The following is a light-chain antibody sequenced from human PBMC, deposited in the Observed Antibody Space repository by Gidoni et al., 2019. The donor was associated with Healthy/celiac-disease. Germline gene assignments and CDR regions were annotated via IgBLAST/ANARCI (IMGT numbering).Light chain of an antibody. CDR1: QSVSSY. V-gene: IGKV3-11*01. J-gene: IGKJ1*01. CDR2: DAS. Sequence: EIVLTQSPATLSLSPGERATLSCRASQSVSSYLAWYQQKPGQAPRLLIYDASNRATGIPARFSGSGSGTDLTLTISSLEPEDFAVYYCQQRSNWTPWTFXQXTKVEIK. CDR3: QQRSNWTPWT.